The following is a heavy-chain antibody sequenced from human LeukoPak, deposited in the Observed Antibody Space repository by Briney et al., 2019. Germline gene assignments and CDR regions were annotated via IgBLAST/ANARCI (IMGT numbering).Heavy chain of an antibody. V-gene: IGHV5-51*01. J-gene: IGHJ5*02. D-gene: IGHD6-13*01. CDR3: ARHPIAAGGTYNWFDP. CDR2: IYPRDSNT. Sequence: GESLKISCKGSGYGSGYSFTSHWIAWVRQMPAKSLEWMGIIYPRDSNTIYSPSFQGQVTISVDTSINTAYLQWISLKASDTAMYYCARHPIAAGGTYNWFDPWGQGTLVTVSS. CDR1: GYGSGYSFTSHW.